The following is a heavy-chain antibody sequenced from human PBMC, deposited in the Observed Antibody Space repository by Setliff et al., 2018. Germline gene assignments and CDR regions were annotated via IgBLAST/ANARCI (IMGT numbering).Heavy chain of an antibody. D-gene: IGHD3-22*01. V-gene: IGHV3-48*01. Sequence: GGSLRLSCAASGFTFGSYSMNWVRQAPGKGLEWVSYISSSSSTIYYADSVKGRFTISRDNAKNSLYLQMNSLRAEDTAVYYCARVDYYYDSSGYRRNDYYFDYWGQGTLVTVSS. CDR3: ARVDYYYDSSGYRRNDYYFDY. CDR2: ISSSSSTI. J-gene: IGHJ4*02. CDR1: GFTFGSYS.